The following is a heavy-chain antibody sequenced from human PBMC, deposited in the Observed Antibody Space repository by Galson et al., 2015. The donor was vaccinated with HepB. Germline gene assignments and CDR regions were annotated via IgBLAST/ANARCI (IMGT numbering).Heavy chain of an antibody. V-gene: IGHV3-30*02. Sequence: SLRLSCAASGFTFTKYGIHWVRQAPGKGLEWVAFIRYDGSNKYYVDSVKGRFTISRDNSKNTVYLQMNSLRIEDTAVYYCAEGWQWGQGTLVTVSS. CDR1: GFTFTKYG. D-gene: IGHD6-13*01. CDR2: IRYDGSNK. CDR3: AEGWQ. J-gene: IGHJ4*02.